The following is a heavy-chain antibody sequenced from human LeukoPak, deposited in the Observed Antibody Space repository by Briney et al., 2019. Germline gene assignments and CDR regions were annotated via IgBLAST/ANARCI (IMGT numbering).Heavy chain of an antibody. CDR1: GGSISSSNW. V-gene: IGHV4-4*02. CDR3: VRKDYSSGWYDY. CDR2: IYHSGST. D-gene: IGHD6-19*01. J-gene: IGHJ4*02. Sequence: SGTLSLTCAVSGGSISSSNWWSWVRQPPRKGLEWIGEIYHSGSTNYNPSLKSRVTISVDKSKNQFSLRLGSVTAADTAVYYCVRKDYSSGWYDYWGQGTLVTVSS.